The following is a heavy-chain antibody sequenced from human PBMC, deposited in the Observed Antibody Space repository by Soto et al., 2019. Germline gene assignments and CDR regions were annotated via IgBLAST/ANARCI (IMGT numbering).Heavy chain of an antibody. CDR2: ISYDGSNK. V-gene: IGHV3-30*18. J-gene: IGHJ4*02. D-gene: IGHD2-15*01. CDR1: GFTFSSYG. CDR3: AKERDIVVVVSPLDY. Sequence: QVQLVESGGGVVQPGRSLRLSCGASGFTFSSYGMHWVRQAPGKGLEWVAVISYDGSNKYYADSVKGRFTISRDNSTNTLYLQMNSLRAEDTAVYYCAKERDIVVVVSPLDYWGQGTLVTVSS.